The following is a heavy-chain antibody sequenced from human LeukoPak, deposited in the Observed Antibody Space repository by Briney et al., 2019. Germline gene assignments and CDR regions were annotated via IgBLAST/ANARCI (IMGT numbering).Heavy chain of an antibody. J-gene: IGHJ6*03. CDR3: ARRVAAAGSFSLVYYYYMDV. D-gene: IGHD6-13*01. V-gene: IGHV4-61*02. CDR2: IYTSGST. CDR1: GGSISSGSYY. Sequence: SQTLSLTCTVSGGSISSGSYYWSWIRQPAGKGLEWIGRIYTSGSTNYNPSLKSRVTISVDTSKNQFSLKLSSVTAADTAVYYCARRVAAAGSFSLVYYYYMDVWGKGTTVTVPS.